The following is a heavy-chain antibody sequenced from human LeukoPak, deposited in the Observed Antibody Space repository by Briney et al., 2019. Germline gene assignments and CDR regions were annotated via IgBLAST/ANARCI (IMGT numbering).Heavy chain of an antibody. CDR2: ISYDGSNK. Sequence: GGSLRLSCAASGFTFSSYAMHWVRQAPGKGLEWVAVISYDGSNKYYADSVKGRFTISRDNSKNTLYLQMNSLRAEDTAVYYCARDRPYSSSSEFDYWGQGTLVTVSS. CDR1: GFTFSSYA. V-gene: IGHV3-30*04. CDR3: ARDRPYSSSSEFDY. J-gene: IGHJ4*02. D-gene: IGHD6-6*01.